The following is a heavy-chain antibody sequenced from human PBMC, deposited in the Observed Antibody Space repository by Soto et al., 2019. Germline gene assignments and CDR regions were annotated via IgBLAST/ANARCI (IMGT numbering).Heavy chain of an antibody. Sequence: ASVKVSCKASGYTFTSYYMHWVRQAPGQGLEWVGIINPSGGSTSYAQKFQGRVTMTRDTSTSTVYMELSSLRSEDTAVYYCERPIAAAGPNYGMDVWGQGTTVTVSS. V-gene: IGHV1-46*01. D-gene: IGHD6-13*01. CDR3: ERPIAAAGPNYGMDV. CDR2: INPSGGST. CDR1: GYTFTSYY. J-gene: IGHJ6*02.